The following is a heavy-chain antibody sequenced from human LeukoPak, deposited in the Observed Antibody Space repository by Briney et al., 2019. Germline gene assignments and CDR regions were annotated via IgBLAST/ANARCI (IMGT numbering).Heavy chain of an antibody. CDR3: ARETSTQCSGGSCFFDY. CDR2: FYSGGST. Sequence: GGSLRLSCAASGFSVSSNYMSWVRQAPGKGLECVSVFYSGGSTYYADSVKGRFTISRDTSKNTLYLQMNSLRVEDTAVYYCARETSTQCSGGSCFFDYWGQGTLVTVSS. V-gene: IGHV3-66*02. J-gene: IGHJ4*02. CDR1: GFSVSSNY. D-gene: IGHD2-15*01.